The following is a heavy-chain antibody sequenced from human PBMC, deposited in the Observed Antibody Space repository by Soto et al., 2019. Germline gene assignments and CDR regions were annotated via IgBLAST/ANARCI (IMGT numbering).Heavy chain of an antibody. CDR3: ARGPETYYMDV. V-gene: IGHV4-59*01. CDR2: IFNSGST. Sequence: QVQLQESGPGLVKSSETLSLTCRVSGGSISNYFWSWIRQPPGKGLEWIGYIFNSGSTIYSPSLKSRVTLTLDTSKNQFSLRLGSVTVADTAIYYCARGPETYYMDVWGNGTTVTVSS. J-gene: IGHJ6*03. CDR1: GGSISNYF.